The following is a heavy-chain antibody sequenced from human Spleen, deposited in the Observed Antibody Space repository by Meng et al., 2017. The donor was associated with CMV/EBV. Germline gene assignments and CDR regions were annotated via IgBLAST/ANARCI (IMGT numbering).Heavy chain of an antibody. CDR1: GGSIGSYSY. J-gene: IGHJ4*02. V-gene: IGHV4-38-2*02. CDR3: ARYSGTIDY. D-gene: IGHD4-23*01. Sequence: SETLSLTCNVSGGSIGSYSYNWIRQPPGKGLEWIGSIYHSGSTYYNPSLKSRVTISVDTSKNQFSLKLSSVTAADTAVYYCARYSGTIDYWGQGTLVTVSS. CDR2: IYHSGST.